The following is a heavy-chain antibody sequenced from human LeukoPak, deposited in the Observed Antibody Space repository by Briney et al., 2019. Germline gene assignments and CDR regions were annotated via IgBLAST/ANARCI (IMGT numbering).Heavy chain of an antibody. Sequence: GSVKVSCKASGYTFTGYYMHWVRQAPGQGLEWMGWINPNSGGTNYAQKFQGRVTMTRDTSISTAYMELSRLRSDDTAVYYCVRGRSGSSLFVYYYYYMDVWGKGTTVTVSS. D-gene: IGHD6-6*01. CDR2: INPNSGGT. CDR1: GYTFTGYY. V-gene: IGHV1-2*02. CDR3: VRGRSGSSLFVYYYYYMDV. J-gene: IGHJ6*03.